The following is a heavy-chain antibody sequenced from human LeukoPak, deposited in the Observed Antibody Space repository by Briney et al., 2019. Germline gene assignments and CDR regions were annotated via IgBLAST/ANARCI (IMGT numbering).Heavy chain of an antibody. Sequence: GGSLRLSCAASGFTFNNYAMSWVRQAPGKGLEWVSTISGSGGTTYYADSVKGRFTISRDNSKNTLYLQMNSLRAGDTAVYYCAKTSGYSYGHFDYWGQGTLVTVSS. CDR1: GFTFNNYA. J-gene: IGHJ4*02. D-gene: IGHD5-18*01. CDR2: ISGSGGTT. CDR3: AKTSGYSYGHFDY. V-gene: IGHV3-23*01.